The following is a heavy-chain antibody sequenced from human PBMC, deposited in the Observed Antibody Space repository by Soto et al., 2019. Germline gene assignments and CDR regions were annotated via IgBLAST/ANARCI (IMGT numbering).Heavy chain of an antibody. D-gene: IGHD3-10*01. V-gene: IGHV1-8*01. J-gene: IGHJ4*02. CDR2: MNPNSGNT. CDR1: GYTFTSYD. CDR3: ATTYYGSGSYYSGPPQ. Sequence: GASVKVSCKASGYTFTSYDINWVRQATGQGLEWMGWMNPNSGNTGYAQKFQGRVTMTRNTSISTAYMELSSLRSEDTAVYYCATTYYGSGSYYSGPPQWGQGTLVTVSS.